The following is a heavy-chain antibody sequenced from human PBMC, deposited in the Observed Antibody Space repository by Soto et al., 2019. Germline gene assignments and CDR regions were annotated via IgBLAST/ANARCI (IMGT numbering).Heavy chain of an antibody. CDR2: IYSGGST. Sequence: GGSLRLSCAASGFTVSTNYMSWVRQAPGKGLEWVSVIYSGGSTYYADSVKGRFTISRDNSKNTLYLQMNSLRAEDTAVYYCVRDLYSNGWYRPHNYWGQGTLVTVSS. V-gene: IGHV3-53*01. CDR3: VRDLYSNGWYRPHNY. D-gene: IGHD6-19*01. J-gene: IGHJ4*02. CDR1: GFTVSTNY.